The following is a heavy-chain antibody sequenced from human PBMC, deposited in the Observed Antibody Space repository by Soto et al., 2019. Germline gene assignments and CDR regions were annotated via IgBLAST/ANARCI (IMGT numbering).Heavy chain of an antibody. CDR3: ARGVTTVTTLDY. Sequence: LSLTCAVSGGSISSGGYSWSWIRQPPGKGLEWIGYIYHSGSTYYNPSLKSRVTISVDRSKNQFSLKLSSVTAADTAVYYCARGVTTVTTLDYWGQGTLVTVSS. CDR2: IYHSGST. CDR1: GGSISSGGYS. D-gene: IGHD4-17*01. V-gene: IGHV4-30-2*01. J-gene: IGHJ4*02.